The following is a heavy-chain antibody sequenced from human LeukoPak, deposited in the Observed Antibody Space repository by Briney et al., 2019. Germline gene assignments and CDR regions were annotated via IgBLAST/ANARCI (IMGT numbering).Heavy chain of an antibody. D-gene: IGHD4-17*01. CDR2: INSGGSST. CDR1: GFTFSSYW. Sequence: SGGSLRLSCAASGFTFSSYWMHWVRQVPGKGLVWVSRINSGGSSTSHADSVKGRFTISRDNAKNTLYLQRNSLRAEDTAVYYCARGGDYPFDYWGQGTLVTVSS. CDR3: ARGGDYPFDY. V-gene: IGHV3-74*01. J-gene: IGHJ4*02.